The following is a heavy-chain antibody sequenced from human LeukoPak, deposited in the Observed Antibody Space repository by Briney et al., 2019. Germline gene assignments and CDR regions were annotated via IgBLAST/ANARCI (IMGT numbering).Heavy chain of an antibody. CDR3: ARDLRTDSSFSPFDY. V-gene: IGHV3-7*01. CDR1: GFTLSSYW. Sequence: GGSLRLSCAASGFTLSSYWMSWVRQAPGKGLEWVANINQDVSEINYVDSVKDRFTISRDNGKNSLYLQMNSLRAEDTAVYYCARDLRTDSSFSPFDYWGQGTLVTVSS. J-gene: IGHJ4*02. CDR2: INQDVSEI. D-gene: IGHD3/OR15-3a*01.